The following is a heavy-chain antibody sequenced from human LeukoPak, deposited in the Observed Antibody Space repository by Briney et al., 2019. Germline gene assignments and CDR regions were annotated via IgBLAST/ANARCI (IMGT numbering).Heavy chain of an antibody. J-gene: IGHJ4*02. CDR3: ARVDLYWGGDCFLVDY. V-gene: IGHV4-30-2*01. CDR2: IHHSGTA. D-gene: IGHD2-21*02. Sequence: SETLSLTCAVSGVSIKYAGYYWAWIRQPPGKGLEWIGYIHHSGTADYNPSLASRVSFLIDRSKNQFSLKLSSVTAADTAVYYGARVDLYWGGDCFLVDYWGQETLVTVSS. CDR1: GVSIKYAGYY.